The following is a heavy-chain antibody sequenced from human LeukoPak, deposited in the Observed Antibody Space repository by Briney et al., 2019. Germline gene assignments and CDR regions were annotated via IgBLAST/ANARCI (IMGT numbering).Heavy chain of an antibody. CDR2: ISNDGTST. Sequence: GASLIFSYASSDFTFSSYGMHWLRKAPEKVLELVAVISNDGTSTYYADSVKGRFTIARENSMSTLYLQMNGLRAEDTALYYCAKDSGSGWFLRGDYWGQGTLVTVSS. D-gene: IGHD6-19*01. CDR3: AKDSGSGWFLRGDY. V-gene: IGHV3-30*18. J-gene: IGHJ4*02. CDR1: DFTFSSYG.